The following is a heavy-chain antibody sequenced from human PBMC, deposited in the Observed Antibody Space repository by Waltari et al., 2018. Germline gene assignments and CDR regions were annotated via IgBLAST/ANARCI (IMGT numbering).Heavy chain of an antibody. J-gene: IGHJ4*02. CDR2: ISYSGST. CDR1: GGSISSSSYY. D-gene: IGHD5-12*01. V-gene: IGHV4-39*01. Sequence: QLQLQESGPGLVKPSETLSLTCTVSGGSISSSSYYWGWIRQPPGKGLEWIGSISYSGSTYYNPALKSRVTISVDTSKNQFSLKLSSVTAADTAVYYCARGDGYNYGYWGQGTLVTVSS. CDR3: ARGDGYNYGY.